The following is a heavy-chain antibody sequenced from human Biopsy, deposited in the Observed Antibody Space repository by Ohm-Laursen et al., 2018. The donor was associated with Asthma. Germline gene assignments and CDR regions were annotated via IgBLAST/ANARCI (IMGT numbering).Heavy chain of an antibody. CDR1: RFTYE. V-gene: IGHV3-30-3*01. CDR3: AREGVAGTHIED. D-gene: IGHD6-19*01. J-gene: IGHJ4*02. CDR2: ISYDGSST. Sequence: SLRLSCAASRFTYEMHWVRQAPGKGLEWVAVISYDGSSTYYADSVKGRFTISRDNSKNTMSLQMNSLTAEDTAVYYCAREGVAGTHIEDWGQGTLVTVSS.